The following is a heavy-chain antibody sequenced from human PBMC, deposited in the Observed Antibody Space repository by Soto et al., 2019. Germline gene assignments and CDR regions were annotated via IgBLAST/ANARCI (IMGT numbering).Heavy chain of an antibody. V-gene: IGHV3-53*01. CDR3: GRAAGGGAFDI. CDR1: GFTVSSNY. J-gene: IGHJ3*02. Sequence: VGSLRLSCAASGFTVSSNYMSWVRQAPGKGLEWVSVIYSGGSTSSADSVKGRFPISRDNSKNTLYLKLKSRKAEDTAVYSCGRAAGGGAFDIWGQGTMVTVSS. D-gene: IGHD1-26*01. CDR2: IYSGGST.